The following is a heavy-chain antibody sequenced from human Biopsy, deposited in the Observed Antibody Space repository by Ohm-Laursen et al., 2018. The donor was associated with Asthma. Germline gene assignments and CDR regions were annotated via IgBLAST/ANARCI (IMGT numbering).Heavy chain of an antibody. CDR2: ISYDGSNR. CDR3: ARSDDMGV. Sequence: SLRLSCTASGFTFHNYVMHWVRQAPGKGLEWVAVISYDGSNRYSADSVRGRFTISRDNSKNTLYLQMNSLRTGDTAVYYCARSDDMGVWGQGTTVTVSS. J-gene: IGHJ6*02. CDR1: GFTFHNYV. V-gene: IGHV3-30*03.